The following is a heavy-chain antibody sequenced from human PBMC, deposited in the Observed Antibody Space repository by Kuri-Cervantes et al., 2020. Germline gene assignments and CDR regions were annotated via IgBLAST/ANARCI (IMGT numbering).Heavy chain of an antibody. CDR2: IWYDGSNK. D-gene: IGHD2-8*01. Sequence: GESLKISCAASGFTFSSYGMHWVRQAPGKGLEWVAVIWYDGSNKYYADSLKGRFTISRDNSKNTLYLQMNSLRAEDMAVYYCAGGIVLMVYAIKYFQHWGQGTLVTVSS. CDR3: AGGIVLMVYAIKYFQH. J-gene: IGHJ1*01. V-gene: IGHV3-33*08. CDR1: GFTFSSYG.